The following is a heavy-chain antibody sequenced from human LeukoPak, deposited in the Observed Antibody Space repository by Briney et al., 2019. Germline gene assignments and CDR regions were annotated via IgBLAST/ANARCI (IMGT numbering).Heavy chain of an antibody. V-gene: IGHV1-18*01. CDR2: ISAYNGNT. CDR3: ARDPHVWGSYRHFDY. D-gene: IGHD3-16*02. Sequence: ASVKVSCKASGYTFTSYGISWVRQAPGQGLEWMGWISAYNGNTNYAQKLQGRVTMTTDTSTSTAYMELRSLRSDDTAVYYCARDPHVWGSYRHFDYWGQGTLVTVSS. CDR1: GYTFTSYG. J-gene: IGHJ4*02.